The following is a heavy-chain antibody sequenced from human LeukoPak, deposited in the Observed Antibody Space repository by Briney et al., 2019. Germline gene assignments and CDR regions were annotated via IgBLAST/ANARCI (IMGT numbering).Heavy chain of an antibody. D-gene: IGHD2-15*01. CDR2: LLPILGMA. V-gene: IGHV1-69*04. CDR1: GGTFSNLA. CDR3: ASGFVDDTPKACRGDLYLDP. Sequence: SVKVSCVASGGTFSNLAISWVRQAPGQGLDWLLKLLPILGMANYAQRFQGRLTITSDKSTSTAYMELSSLRSEDSAVYYCASGFVDDTPKACRGDLYLDPWGQGTLVTVSS. J-gene: IGHJ5*02.